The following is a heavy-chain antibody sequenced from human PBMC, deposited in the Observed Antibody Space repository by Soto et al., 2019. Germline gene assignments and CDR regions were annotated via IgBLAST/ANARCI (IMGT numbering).Heavy chain of an antibody. CDR2: VKPSGGGS. V-gene: IGHV1-46*01. Sequence: QVQLVQSGAEVKKPGASVKVSCKASGYTFTRYSMHWVRQAPGQGLEWMGTVKPSGGGSTYALKFRDRSIMPTDTTTTTAYMGRNSLGSDDTAGYYCGGGGVGIYCGGGSCQTGDHWGQGTLVTVSS. CDR3: GGGGVGIYCGGGSCQTGDH. D-gene: IGHD2-21*01. J-gene: IGHJ5*02. CDR1: GYTFTRYS.